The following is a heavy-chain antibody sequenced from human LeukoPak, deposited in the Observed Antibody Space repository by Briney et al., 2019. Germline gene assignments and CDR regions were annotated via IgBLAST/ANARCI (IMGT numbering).Heavy chain of an antibody. Sequence: SETLSLTCTVSGGSISSSSYYWGWIRQPPGKGLEWIGSISYSGSTSYNPSLKSRVTISVDTSKNQFSLKLSSVTAADTAVYYCASGRYCSGGSCYVGYFDYWGQGTLVTVSS. V-gene: IGHV4-39*07. CDR2: ISYSGST. J-gene: IGHJ4*02. D-gene: IGHD2-15*01. CDR1: GGSISSSSYY. CDR3: ASGRYCSGGSCYVGYFDY.